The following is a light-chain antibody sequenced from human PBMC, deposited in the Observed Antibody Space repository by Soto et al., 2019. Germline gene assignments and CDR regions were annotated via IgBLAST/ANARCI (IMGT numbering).Light chain of an antibody. V-gene: IGLV2-14*01. Sequence: QSALTQPASVSGSPGQSITISCTGTTSDIGGHKYVSWYQQHPDKAPKVLIFEVSNRPSGISDRFSGSKSGNTASLTISGLQAEDEADYYCSSYTSSTTSVVFGGGTK. CDR3: SSYTSSTTSVV. CDR1: TSDIGGHKY. CDR2: EVS. J-gene: IGLJ2*01.